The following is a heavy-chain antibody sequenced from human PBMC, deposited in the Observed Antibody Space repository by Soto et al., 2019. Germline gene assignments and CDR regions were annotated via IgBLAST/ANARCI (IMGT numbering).Heavy chain of an antibody. J-gene: IGHJ6*04. CDR1: GGSFSGYY. Sequence: PSETLSLTCAVYGGSFSGYYWSWIRQPPGKGLEWIGEINHSGSTNYNPSLKSRVTLSVDTSKNQFSLKLSSVTAADTAVYYCAREKYYDFWSGYYPSPVDPFLWGKGTTITVSS. CDR3: AREKYYDFWSGYYPSPVDPFL. CDR2: INHSGST. V-gene: IGHV4-34*01. D-gene: IGHD3-3*01.